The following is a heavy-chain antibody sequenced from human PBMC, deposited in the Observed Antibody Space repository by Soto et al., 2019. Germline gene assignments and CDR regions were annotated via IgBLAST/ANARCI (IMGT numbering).Heavy chain of an antibody. V-gene: IGHV3-30-3*01. CDR1: RGNCISYA. J-gene: IGHJ4*02. Sequence: GRXQRLPYAASRGNCISYAMHCVRQAPGKGLEWVAVISYDGSNKYYADSVKGRFTISRDNSKNTLYLQMDSLRAEDTAVYYCARDPGSYLDYWGQGTLVTVSS. D-gene: IGHD3-10*01. CDR3: ARDPGSYLDY. CDR2: ISYDGSNK.